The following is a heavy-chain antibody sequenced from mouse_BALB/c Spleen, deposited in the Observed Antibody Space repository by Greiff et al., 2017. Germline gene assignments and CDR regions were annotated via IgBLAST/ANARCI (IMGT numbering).Heavy chain of an antibody. CDR1: GYTFSSYW. CDR2: ILPGSGST. V-gene: IGHV1-9*01. Sequence: VKLQESGAELMKPGASVKISCKATGYTFSSYWIEWVKQRPGHGLEWIGEILPGSGSTNYNEKFKGKATFTADTSSNTAYMQLSSLTSEDSAVYYCARRGGTKFAYWGQGTLVTVSA. D-gene: IGHD4-1*01. J-gene: IGHJ3*01. CDR3: ARRGGTKFAY.